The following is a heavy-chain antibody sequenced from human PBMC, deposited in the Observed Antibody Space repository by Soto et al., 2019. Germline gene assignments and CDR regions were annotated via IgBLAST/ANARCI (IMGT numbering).Heavy chain of an antibody. J-gene: IGHJ4*02. CDR3: AKDRDYPRDYFHY. Sequence: PGGSLRLSCAASGFTFSSYAMSWVRQAPGKGLEWVSAISGSGGSTYYADSVKGRFTISRDNSKNTVFLHMNSLTAEDTAVYYCAKDRDYPRDYFHYWGQGTLVTVSS. CDR1: GFTFSSYA. V-gene: IGHV3-23*01. CDR2: ISGSGGST. D-gene: IGHD3-10*01.